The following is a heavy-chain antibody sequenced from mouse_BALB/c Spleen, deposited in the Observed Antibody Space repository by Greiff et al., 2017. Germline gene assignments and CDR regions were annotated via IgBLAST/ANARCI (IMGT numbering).Heavy chain of an antibody. D-gene: IGHD2-14*01. CDR3: ARGYRYDGYAMDY. J-gene: IGHJ4*01. V-gene: IGHV5-6-5*01. CDR1: GFTFSSYA. CDR2: ISSGGST. Sequence: DVQLVESGGGLVKPGGSLKLSCAASGFTFSSYAMSWVRQTPEKRLEWVASISSGGSTYYPDSVKGRFTISRDNARNILYLQMSSLRSEDTAMYYCARGYRYDGYAMDYWGQGTSVTVSS.